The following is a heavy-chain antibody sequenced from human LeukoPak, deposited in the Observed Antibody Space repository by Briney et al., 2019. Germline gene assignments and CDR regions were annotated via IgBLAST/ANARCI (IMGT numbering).Heavy chain of an antibody. CDR2: ISSSSSTI. J-gene: IGHJ4*02. D-gene: IGHD3-10*01. CDR1: GFTFSNYW. V-gene: IGHV3-48*04. CDR3: AREDAYYYGSGSYSAYYFDY. Sequence: GGSLRPSCAAPGFTFSNYWMHWVRQAPGKGLEWVSYISSSSSTIYYADSVKGRFTISRDNAKNSLYLQMNSLRAEDTAVYYCAREDAYYYGSGSYSAYYFDYWGQGTLVTVSS.